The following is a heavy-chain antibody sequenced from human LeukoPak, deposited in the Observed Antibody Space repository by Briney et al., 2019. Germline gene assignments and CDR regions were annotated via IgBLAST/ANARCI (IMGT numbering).Heavy chain of an antibody. CDR2: INNSGST. CDR1: GGSFSGYY. Sequence: SETLSLTCAVYGGSFSGYYWSWIRQPPGEGLEWVGEINNSGSTNYNPSLKSRVTIAVDTSKNQFSLKLSSVTAADTAVSYCARRMYPIDYWGQGTLVTVSS. D-gene: IGHD2-15*01. J-gene: IGHJ4*02. V-gene: IGHV4-34*01. CDR3: ARRMYPIDY.